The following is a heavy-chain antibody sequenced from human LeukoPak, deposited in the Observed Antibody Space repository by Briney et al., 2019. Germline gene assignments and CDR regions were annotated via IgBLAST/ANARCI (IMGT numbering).Heavy chain of an antibody. D-gene: IGHD5-18*01. CDR1: GGSFSGYY. J-gene: IGHJ4*02. CDR3: ARRGYSYGYRYLNY. CDR2: INHSGST. Sequence: SETLSLTCAVYGGSFSGYYWSWIRQPPGKGLEWIGEINHSGSTNYNPSLKSRVTISVDTSKNQFSLKLSSVTAADTAVYYCARRGYSYGYRYLNYWGQGTLVTVSS. V-gene: IGHV4-34*01.